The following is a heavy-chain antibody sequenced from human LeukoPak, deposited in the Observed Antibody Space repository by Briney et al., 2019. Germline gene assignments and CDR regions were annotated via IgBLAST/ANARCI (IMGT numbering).Heavy chain of an antibody. J-gene: IGHJ5*02. Sequence: ASVKVSCKASGYTFTSYGISWVRQAPGQGLEWMGWISAYNGNTNYAQKFQGRVTMTRDTSISTAYMELSRLRSDDTAVYYCARDSAPPWGQGTLVTVSS. V-gene: IGHV1-18*01. CDR2: ISAYNGNT. CDR3: ARDSAPP. D-gene: IGHD6-6*01. CDR1: GYTFTSYG.